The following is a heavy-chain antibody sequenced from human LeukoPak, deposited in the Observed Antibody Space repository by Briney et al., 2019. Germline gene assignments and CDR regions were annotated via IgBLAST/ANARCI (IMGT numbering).Heavy chain of an antibody. CDR3: LRGDRRDY. Sequence: GGSLRLSCAASGFTFSSYGMHWVRQAPGKGLEWVAFIRHDGSNKYYADSVKGRCTSSRDNSKKTVYLQMNSLRVEDTAVYYCLRGDRRDYWGQGTLVTVSS. CDR1: GFTFSSYG. V-gene: IGHV3-30*02. J-gene: IGHJ4*02. CDR2: IRHDGSNK.